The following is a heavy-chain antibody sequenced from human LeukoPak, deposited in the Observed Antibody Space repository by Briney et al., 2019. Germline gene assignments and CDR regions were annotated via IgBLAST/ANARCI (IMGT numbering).Heavy chain of an antibody. Sequence: GGSLRLSCAASGFTFSSYWMSWVRQAPGKGLEWVANIKHDGSEKYYVDSVKGRFTISRDNAKNSLYLQMNSLRAEDTAVYYCARAPDDDYGDYFDYWGQGTLVTVSS. J-gene: IGHJ4*02. V-gene: IGHV3-7*01. CDR3: ARAPDDDYGDYFDY. CDR2: IKHDGSEK. D-gene: IGHD4-17*01. CDR1: GFTFSSYW.